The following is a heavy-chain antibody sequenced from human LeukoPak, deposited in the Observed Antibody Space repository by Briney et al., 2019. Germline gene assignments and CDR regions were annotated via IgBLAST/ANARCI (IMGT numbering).Heavy chain of an antibody. J-gene: IGHJ3*02. V-gene: IGHV4-39*01. D-gene: IGHD1-26*01. CDR2: IYYRGST. CDR1: GGSISGSSYY. CDR3: ATPYSGGYQGLDI. Sequence: SETLSLTCSVSGGSISGSSYYWGWIRQPPGKGLEWIGYIYYRGSTYYNPSLKSRVTISVDTSKNQFSLKLSSVPAADTAVYYCATPYSGGYQGLDIWGQGTMVTVSS.